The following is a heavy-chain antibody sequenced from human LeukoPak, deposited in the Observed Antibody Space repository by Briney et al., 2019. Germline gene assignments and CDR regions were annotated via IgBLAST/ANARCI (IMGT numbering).Heavy chain of an antibody. V-gene: IGHV1-8*03. J-gene: IGHJ1*01. CDR1: GYTFTSYD. CDR2: MNPNSGKT. Sequence: ASVRVSCKASGYTFTSYDINWVRQAPGQAREWMGWMNPNSGKTGYAQKFEGGVTITRNTSISTAYMELRSLRSDDTAVYYCARAGRGGVVPAATNSEYFQHWGQGTLVTVSS. D-gene: IGHD2-2*01. CDR3: ARAGRGGVVPAATNSEYFQH.